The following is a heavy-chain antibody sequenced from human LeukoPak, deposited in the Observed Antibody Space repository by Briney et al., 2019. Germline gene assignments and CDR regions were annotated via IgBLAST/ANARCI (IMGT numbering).Heavy chain of an antibody. CDR2: IYYSGST. J-gene: IGHJ4*02. D-gene: IGHD3-22*01. CDR3: ARVKRNYYDSSGYYDY. CDR1: GGSISSYY. Sequence: KPSEALSLPCTVSGGSISSYYWSWIRQPPGKGPEWSGYIYYSGSTNYNPSLKSRVTISLDTSKNQFSLRLSSVTAADTAVYYCARVKRNYYDSSGYYDYWGQGTLVTVSS. V-gene: IGHV4-59*01.